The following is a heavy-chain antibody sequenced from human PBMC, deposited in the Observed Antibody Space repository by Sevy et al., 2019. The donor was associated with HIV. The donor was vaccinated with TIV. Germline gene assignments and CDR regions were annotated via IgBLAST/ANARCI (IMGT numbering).Heavy chain of an antibody. CDR3: ASGLGTFGVAPYDH. Sequence: SVKVSCKASGDIYKSYTINWVRQAPGQGLEWMGGVVPTFNSANYAQKFQGRVTITADKYTRTAYMQLNSLTSEDTAVYYCASGLGTFGVAPYDHWGQGTLVTVSS. V-gene: IGHV1-69*06. CDR2: VVPTFNSA. CDR1: GDIYKSYT. D-gene: IGHD3-3*01. J-gene: IGHJ4*02.